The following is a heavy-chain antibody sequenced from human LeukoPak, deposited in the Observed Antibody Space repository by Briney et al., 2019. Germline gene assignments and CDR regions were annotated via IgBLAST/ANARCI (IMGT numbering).Heavy chain of an antibody. J-gene: IGHJ4*02. D-gene: IGHD2-2*01. CDR2: IRSKANGYAT. V-gene: IGHV3-73*01. Sequence: GGSLRLSCAASGFTFSGSAMHWVRQASGKGLEWVCRIRSKANGYATAYAASVNGRFTVSRDDSKNTAYLQMNSLKTEDTAVYYCTSAPATVFDYWGQGTLVTVSS. CDR1: GFTFSGSA. CDR3: TSAPATVFDY.